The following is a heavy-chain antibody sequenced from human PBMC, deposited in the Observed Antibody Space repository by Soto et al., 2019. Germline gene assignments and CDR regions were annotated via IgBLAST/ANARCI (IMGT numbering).Heavy chain of an antibody. V-gene: IGHV4-4*02. CDR2: VYHSGST. D-gene: IGHD2-21*01. CDR3: ATLPPRIVVTVLPIPT. J-gene: IGHJ5*02. Sequence: QVYLHQSGPGLVKPSGTLSLPCAVSGDSISSTHWWTWVRQTPGKGLEWIGEVYHSGSTSYNPSLKSRVTISVDKSNNQFSLKLTSVTAADTAVYYCATLPPRIVVTVLPIPTWGQGTLVSVSS. CDR1: GDSISSTHW.